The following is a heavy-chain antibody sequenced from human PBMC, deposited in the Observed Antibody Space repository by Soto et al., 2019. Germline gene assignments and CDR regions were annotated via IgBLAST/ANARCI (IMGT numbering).Heavy chain of an antibody. D-gene: IGHD4-17*01. Sequence: EVQLVESGGGFVQSGGSLRLSCAASGFDFSNSWMHWVRQVPGKGLVWVSHINSDGSSTTYADSVKGRFTISRDNARTTVYLQLDSLRVEDTAVYYCARDKSYALAVWGQGTTVTVSS. CDR3: ARDKSYALAV. V-gene: IGHV3-74*03. CDR1: GFDFSNSW. J-gene: IGHJ6*02. CDR2: INSDGSST.